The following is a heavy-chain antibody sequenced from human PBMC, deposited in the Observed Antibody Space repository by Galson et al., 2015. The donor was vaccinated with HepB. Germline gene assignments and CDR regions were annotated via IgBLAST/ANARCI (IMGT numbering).Heavy chain of an antibody. Sequence: SVKVSCKASGGTFSSYAISWVRQAPGQGLEWMEGIIPIFGTANYAQKFQGRVTITADESTSTAYMELSSLRSEDTAVYYCARVRGVPLPSIFNYYYGMDVWGQGTTVTVSS. CDR3: ARVRGVPLPSIFNYYYGMDV. CDR2: IIPIFGTA. D-gene: IGHD3-10*01. V-gene: IGHV1-69*13. CDR1: GGTFSSYA. J-gene: IGHJ6*02.